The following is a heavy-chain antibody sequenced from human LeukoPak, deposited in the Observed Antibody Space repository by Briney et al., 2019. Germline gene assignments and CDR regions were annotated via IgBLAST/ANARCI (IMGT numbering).Heavy chain of an antibody. J-gene: IGHJ3*02. V-gene: IGHV3-30-3*01. D-gene: IGHD2/OR15-2a*01. CDR1: GFTFSSYA. CDR2: ISYDGSNK. Sequence: GGSLRLSCAASGFTFSSYAMHWVRQAPGKGLEWVAVISYDGSNKYYADSVKGRFTISRDNAKNSLYLQMNSLRAEDTAVYYCARDTWDAFDIWGQGTMVTVSS. CDR3: ARDTWDAFDI.